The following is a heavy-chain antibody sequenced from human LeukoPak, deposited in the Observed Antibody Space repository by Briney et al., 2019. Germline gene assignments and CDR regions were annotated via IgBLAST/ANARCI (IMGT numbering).Heavy chain of an antibody. V-gene: IGHV4-34*01. CDR1: GASFSANY. CDR2: INHSGTI. CDR3: ARYCGSENYCISY. Sequence: TSSETLSLTCAVYGASFSANYWIWIRQPPGKGLEWIGEINHSGTITYKPSLKSRLTISADTSKNQLSLKLSPVTAADTAVYYCARYCGSENYCISYWGQGTLVTVSS. J-gene: IGHJ4*01. D-gene: IGHD3-10*01.